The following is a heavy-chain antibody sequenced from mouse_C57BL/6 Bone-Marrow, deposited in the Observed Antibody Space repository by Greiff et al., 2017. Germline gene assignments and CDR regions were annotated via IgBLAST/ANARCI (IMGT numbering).Heavy chain of an antibody. CDR1: GYTFTSYT. J-gene: IGHJ4*01. V-gene: IGHV1-4*01. D-gene: IGHD2-1*01. CDR3: ARKGGNYYSMDY. Sequence: VQLHQSGAELARPGASVKMSCKASGYTFTSYTMHWVKQRPGQGLEWIGYINPSSGYTKYNQKFKDKATLTADKSSSTAYMQLSSLTSEDSAVYYCARKGGNYYSMDYWGQGTSVTVSS. CDR2: INPSSGYT.